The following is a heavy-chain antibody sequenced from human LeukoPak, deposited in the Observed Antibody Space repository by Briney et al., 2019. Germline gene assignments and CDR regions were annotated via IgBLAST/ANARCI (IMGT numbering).Heavy chain of an antibody. CDR1: GFTFSTYN. Sequence: GGSLRLFCAASGFTFSTYNMNWVRQAPGKGLEWVSSITSSSSYIYYADSVKGRFTISRDNAKNSLYLQMNSLRAEDTAVYYCATDPYSGSYGAYYYYYMDVWGKGTTVTISS. CDR3: ATDPYSGSYGAYYYYYMDV. CDR2: ITSSSSYI. J-gene: IGHJ6*03. D-gene: IGHD1-26*01. V-gene: IGHV3-21*01.